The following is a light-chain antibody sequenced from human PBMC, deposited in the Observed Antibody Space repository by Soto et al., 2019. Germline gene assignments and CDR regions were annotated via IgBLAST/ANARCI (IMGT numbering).Light chain of an antibody. V-gene: IGKV3-15*01. J-gene: IGKJ5*01. CDR1: QSVSGN. Sequence: EIVMTQSPATLSVSPGERATLSCRASQSVSGNLAWYQQKPGQAPRLLIYRASTRATGIPARFSGSGSGTEFTLTISSLQSEDFAVYFCQQYNNWPTITFGQGTRLEIK. CDR2: RAS. CDR3: QQYNNWPTIT.